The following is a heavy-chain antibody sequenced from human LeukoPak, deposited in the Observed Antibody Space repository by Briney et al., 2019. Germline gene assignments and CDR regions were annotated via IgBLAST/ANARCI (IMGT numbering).Heavy chain of an antibody. Sequence: SESLSLTCTVSGGSITSYYWSWIRQPAGKGLEWIGRIYTIGGTYYNNFLKSRVTMAVDTSKNQFSLRLSSVTAADTAVYYCARDGFYDSSGYYYNWVFDYWGQGTLVTVSS. V-gene: IGHV4-4*07. J-gene: IGHJ4*02. CDR1: GGSITSYY. CDR3: ARDGFYDSSGYYYNWVFDY. CDR2: IYTIGGT. D-gene: IGHD3-22*01.